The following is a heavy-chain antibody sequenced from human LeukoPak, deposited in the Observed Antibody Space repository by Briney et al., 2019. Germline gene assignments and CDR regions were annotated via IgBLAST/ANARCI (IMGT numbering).Heavy chain of an antibody. Sequence: ASVKVSCKASGYTFSNYGITWVRQAPGQGLEWMGWINPNSGGTNYAQKLQGRVTMTRDTSISTAYMELSSLRSEDTAMYYCARAVDFWSGYYFDYWGQGTLVTVSS. CDR2: INPNSGGT. CDR3: ARAVDFWSGYYFDY. V-gene: IGHV1-2*02. CDR1: GYTFSNYG. J-gene: IGHJ4*02. D-gene: IGHD3-3*01.